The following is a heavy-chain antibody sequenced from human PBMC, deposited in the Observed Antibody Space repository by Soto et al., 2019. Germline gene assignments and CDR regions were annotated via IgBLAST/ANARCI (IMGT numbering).Heavy chain of an antibody. CDR3: ATPGLPGATIFGVVPQGGMDV. J-gene: IGHJ6*02. CDR2: ISGSGGST. D-gene: IGHD3-3*01. Sequence: PGGSLRLSCAASGFTFSSYAMSWVRQAPGKGLEWVSAISGSGGSTYYADSVKGRFTISRDNSKNTLYLQMNSLRAEDTAVYYCATPGLPGATIFGVVPQGGMDVWGQGTTVTVSS. V-gene: IGHV3-23*01. CDR1: GFTFSSYA.